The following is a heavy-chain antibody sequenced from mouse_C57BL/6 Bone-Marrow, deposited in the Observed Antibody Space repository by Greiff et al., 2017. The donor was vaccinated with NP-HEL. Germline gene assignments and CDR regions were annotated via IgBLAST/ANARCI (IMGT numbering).Heavy chain of an antibody. CDR2: IYPGNSDT. CDR1: GYTFTSYW. V-gene: IGHV1-5*01. D-gene: IGHD1-1*02. Sequence: VQLQQSGTVLARPGASVKMSCKTSGYTFTSYWMHWVKQRPGQGLEWIGAIYPGNSDTSYNQKFKGKAKLTAGTSASTAYMELSSLTKEDSAVYYCTRSIWDSPGAMDYWGKGTSVTVSS. J-gene: IGHJ4*01. CDR3: TRSIWDSPGAMDY.